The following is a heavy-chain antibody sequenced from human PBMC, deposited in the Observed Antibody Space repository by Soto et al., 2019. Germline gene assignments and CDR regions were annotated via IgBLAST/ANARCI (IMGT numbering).Heavy chain of an antibody. CDR3: ARYSYGDYGAEGMDV. CDR2: IYHSGST. Sequence: SETLSLTCAVYGGSFSGYSWSWIRQPPGKGLEWIGYIYHSGSTYYNPSLKSRVTISVDRSKNQFSLKLSSVTAADTAVYYCARYSYGDYGAEGMDVWGQGTTVTVSS. D-gene: IGHD4-17*01. J-gene: IGHJ6*02. CDR1: GGSFSGYS. V-gene: IGHV4-30-2*01.